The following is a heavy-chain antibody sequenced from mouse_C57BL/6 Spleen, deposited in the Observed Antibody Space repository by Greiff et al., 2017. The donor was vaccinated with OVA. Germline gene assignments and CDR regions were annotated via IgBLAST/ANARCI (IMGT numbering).Heavy chain of an antibody. CDR2: ISDGGSYT. D-gene: IGHD3-2*02. CDR1: GFTFSSYA. CDR3: ARDQDLLFDY. V-gene: IGHV5-4*01. J-gene: IGHJ2*01. Sequence: EVKVVESGGGLVKPGGSLKLSCAASGFTFSSYAMSWVRQTPEKRLEWVATISDGGSYTYYPDNVKGRFTSSRDNAKNNLYLQMSHLKSEDTAMYYCARDQDLLFDYWGQGTTLTVSS.